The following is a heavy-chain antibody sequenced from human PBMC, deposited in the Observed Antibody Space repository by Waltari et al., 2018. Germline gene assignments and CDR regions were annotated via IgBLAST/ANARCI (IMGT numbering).Heavy chain of an antibody. Sequence: EVQLVESGGDLVQPGGSLRLSCAASGFTVTNYWMSWVRQAPGKGLEWVANIKQDGSEKYYVDSVKGRVTISRDNAKNSLYLQMNSLRAEDTAVYYCAREAVGTFEYWGQGTLVTVSS. D-gene: IGHD1-26*01. V-gene: IGHV3-7*01. CDR2: IKQDGSEK. CDR1: GFTVTNYW. J-gene: IGHJ4*02. CDR3: AREAVGTFEY.